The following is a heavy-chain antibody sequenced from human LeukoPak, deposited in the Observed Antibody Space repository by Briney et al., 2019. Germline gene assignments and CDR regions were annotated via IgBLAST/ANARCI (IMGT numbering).Heavy chain of an antibody. CDR2: IYYSGST. CDR3: ATTRGSSGWYAAFDI. D-gene: IGHD6-19*01. J-gene: IGHJ3*02. CDR1: GGSIRSISNY. V-gene: IGHV4-61*01. Sequence: SETLPLTCTVSGGSIRSISNYWSWIRQPPGKGLEWIGYIYYSGSTNYNPSLKSRVTISVDTSKNQFSLKLSSVTAADTAVYYCATTRGSSGWYAAFDIWGQGTMVTVSS.